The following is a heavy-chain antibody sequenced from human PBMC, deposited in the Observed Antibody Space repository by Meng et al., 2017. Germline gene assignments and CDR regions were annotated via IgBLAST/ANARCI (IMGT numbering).Heavy chain of an antibody. V-gene: IGHV3-30*01. CDR2: ISYDGSNK. J-gene: IGHJ4*02. CDR1: GFTFSSYA. Sequence: QGLLVESGGGVVTPGRSLTLFFAASGFTFSSYARHWVRQAPGKGLEWVAVISYDGSNKYYADSVKGRFTISRDNSKNTLYLQMNSLRVEDTAVYYCAHFDYWGQGTLVTVSS. CDR3: AHFDY.